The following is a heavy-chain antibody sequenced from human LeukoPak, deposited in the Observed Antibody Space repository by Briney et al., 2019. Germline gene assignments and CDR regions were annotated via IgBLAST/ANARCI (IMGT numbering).Heavy chain of an antibody. D-gene: IGHD3-3*01. V-gene: IGHV3-21*01. J-gene: IGHJ3*02. CDR3: ARDQNLGYDFWSGYRVDAFDI. CDR1: GFTFSSYS. Sequence: GGSLRLSCAASGFTFSSYSMNWVRQAPGKGLEWVSSISSSSSYIYYADSVKGRFTISRDNAKNSLYLQMNSLRAEDTAVYYWARDQNLGYDFWSGYRVDAFDIWGQGTMVTVSS. CDR2: ISSSSSYI.